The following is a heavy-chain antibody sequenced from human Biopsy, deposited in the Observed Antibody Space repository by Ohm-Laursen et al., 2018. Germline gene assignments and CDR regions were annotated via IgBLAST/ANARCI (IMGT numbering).Heavy chain of an antibody. CDR2: TYYRGTS. CDR3: AAFPFSGGPAFDI. D-gene: IGHD2/OR15-2a*01. V-gene: IGHV4-59*02. CDR1: GGSVCDYF. Sequence: SDTLSLTCSVSGGSVCDYFLSWIRLVPGKRPEWIGYTYYRGTSENNPSLRSRVTTSVDISRNQFFLNMKSVTGADTAVYYCAAFPFSGGPAFDIWGQGTTVIVPS. J-gene: IGHJ3*02.